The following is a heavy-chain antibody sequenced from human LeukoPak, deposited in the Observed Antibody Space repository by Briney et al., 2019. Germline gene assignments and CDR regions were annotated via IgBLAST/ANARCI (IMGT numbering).Heavy chain of an antibody. V-gene: IGHV1-18*01. J-gene: IGHJ4*02. D-gene: IGHD6-6*01. CDR3: ARGGPFPSSSSSREYYLDY. Sequence: ASVKVSCXASGYDFINYGISWVRQAPGQGLEWMGWRSIYNGNTDYKLQGRVTMTTDTSTNTAYMEVRSLRSDDTAVYYCARGGPFPSSSSSREYYLDYWGQGTLATVSS. CDR1: GYDFINYG. CDR2: RSIYNGNT.